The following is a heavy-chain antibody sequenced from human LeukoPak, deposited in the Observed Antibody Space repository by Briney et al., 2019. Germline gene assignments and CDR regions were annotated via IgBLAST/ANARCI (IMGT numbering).Heavy chain of an antibody. CDR2: IKPNSGGT. V-gene: IGHV1-2*06. CDR1: GYTFTGYY. D-gene: IGHD3-22*01. J-gene: IGHJ4*02. Sequence: ASVKVSCKASGYTFTGYYLHWVRHGPGQGREWMGRIKPNSGGTNYAQKVQGGVTMTRDTSMSTAYMELSRLRSDDTAVYYCARTRAFYDSSGPGDYWGQGTLVTVSS. CDR3: ARTRAFYDSSGPGDY.